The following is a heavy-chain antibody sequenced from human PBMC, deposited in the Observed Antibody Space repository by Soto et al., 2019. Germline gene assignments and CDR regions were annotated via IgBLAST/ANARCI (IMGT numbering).Heavy chain of an antibody. CDR2: INAANGHT. CDR3: ARGSIAVAGRNQLDY. V-gene: IGHV1-3*01. Sequence: QVPLVQSGPEVKKTGASVKVSCRASGYFFTSYAIHWVRQAPGPRLEWLGWINAANGHTKYSQNFQGRVIITRDTSANTVYMEVSSLNSGDTAVDYCARGSIAVAGRNQLDYWGQGTRVTV. D-gene: IGHD6-19*01. J-gene: IGHJ4*02. CDR1: GYFFTSYA.